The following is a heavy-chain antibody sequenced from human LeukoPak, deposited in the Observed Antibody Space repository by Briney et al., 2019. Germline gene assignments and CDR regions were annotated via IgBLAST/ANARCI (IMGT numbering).Heavy chain of an antibody. J-gene: IGHJ4*02. CDR1: GFTVSSNY. CDR2: IYSGGST. CDR3: ARVQGGGFRTADY. V-gene: IGHV3-53*05. D-gene: IGHD1-14*01. Sequence: GGSLRLSCAASGFTVSSNYMSWVRQAPGKGLEWVSIIYSGGSTFYADSVKGRFTISRDNSKNTLFLQMNSLRGEDTAMYYCARVQGGGFRTADYWGQGTLVTVSS.